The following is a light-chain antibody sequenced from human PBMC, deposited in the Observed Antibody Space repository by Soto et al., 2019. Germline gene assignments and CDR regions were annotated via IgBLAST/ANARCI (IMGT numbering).Light chain of an antibody. Sequence: SVLNQPASLSGSPGQSITLSCPGTSSDVGSYNLVSWYQQHPGKAPKLMIYEGSKRPSGVSNRFSGSKSGNTASLTISGLQAEDEADYYCSSYTSTTSVVFGTGTKGTVL. V-gene: IGLV2-14*02. CDR2: EGS. CDR1: SSDVGSYNL. J-gene: IGLJ1*01. CDR3: SSYTSTTSVV.